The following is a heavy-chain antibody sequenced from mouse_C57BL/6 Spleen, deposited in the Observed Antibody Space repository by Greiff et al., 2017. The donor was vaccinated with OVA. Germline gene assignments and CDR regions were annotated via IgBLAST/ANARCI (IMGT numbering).Heavy chain of an antibody. J-gene: IGHJ3*01. CDR2: INTNNGGT. Sequence: VQLQQSGPELVKPGASVKIPCKASGYTFTDYHMDWVKQSHGKSLTWIGDINTNNGGTIYNQKFKGTATLTVDKASSTAYMELRSLTSEDTAVYYCARPLYGSSSWLAYWGQGTLVTVSA. V-gene: IGHV1-18*01. CDR3: ARPLYGSSSWLAY. D-gene: IGHD1-1*01. CDR1: GYTFTDYH.